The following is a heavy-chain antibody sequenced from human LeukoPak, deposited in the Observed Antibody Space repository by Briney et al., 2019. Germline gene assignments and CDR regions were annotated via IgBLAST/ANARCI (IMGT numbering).Heavy chain of an antibody. D-gene: IGHD3-10*01. CDR3: ARVAGNTYYYGSGTYFDY. CDR1: GYTFTGYY. V-gene: IGHV1-2*02. Sequence: ASVKVSCKASGYTFTGYYMHWVRQAPGQGLEWMGWINPNSGGTNYAQKFQGRVTMTRDTSISTAYMELSRLRSDDTAVYYCARVAGNTYYYGSGTYFDYWGQGTLVTVSS. CDR2: INPNSGGT. J-gene: IGHJ4*02.